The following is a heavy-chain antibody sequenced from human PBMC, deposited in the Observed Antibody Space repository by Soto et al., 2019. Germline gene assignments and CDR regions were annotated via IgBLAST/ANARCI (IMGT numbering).Heavy chain of an antibody. CDR1: GGTFSRYA. D-gene: IGHD6-19*01. CDR2: ITPMFATA. J-gene: IGHJ2*01. CDR3: AQTLGSAVAGPGRFDL. V-gene: IGHV1-69*12. Sequence: QVQLVQSGAEVKKPGSSVKVSCKASGGTFSRYAISWVRQAPGQGLEWMGGITPMFATANYAQKFQGRVTITAAESTSTVHMELRRLRSEDTAVYYCAQTLGSAVAGPGRFDLWGRGTLVIVSS.